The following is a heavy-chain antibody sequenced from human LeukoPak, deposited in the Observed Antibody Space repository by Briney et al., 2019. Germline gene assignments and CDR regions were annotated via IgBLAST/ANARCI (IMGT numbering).Heavy chain of an antibody. D-gene: IGHD3-3*01. V-gene: IGHV4-39*01. J-gene: IGHJ4*02. CDR3: ASLRERSYYARGFDY. CDR1: GGSISSSNYY. Sequence: PSETLSLTCTVSGGSISSSNYYWGWIRQPPGKGLEWIGTIYYSGSIYYNPSLKSRVTISVDTSKNQFSLKLSSVTAANTAVYYCASLRERSYYARGFDYWGQGTLVTVSS. CDR2: IYYSGSI.